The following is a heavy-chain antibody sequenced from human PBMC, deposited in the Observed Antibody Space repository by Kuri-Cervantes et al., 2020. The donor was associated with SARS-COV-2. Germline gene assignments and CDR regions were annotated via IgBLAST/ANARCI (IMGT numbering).Heavy chain of an antibody. CDR3: ARSGGGPKYYYYGMDV. J-gene: IGHJ6*02. D-gene: IGHD3-10*01. V-gene: IGHV1-18*01. CDR1: GYTFTSYG. CDR2: ISAYNGNT. Sequence: ASVKVSCKASGYTFTSYGISWVRQAPGQGLEWVGWISAYNGNTNYAQKLQGRVTMTTDTSTSTAYMELRSLRSDDTAVYYCARSGGGPKYYYYGMDVWGQGTTVTVSS.